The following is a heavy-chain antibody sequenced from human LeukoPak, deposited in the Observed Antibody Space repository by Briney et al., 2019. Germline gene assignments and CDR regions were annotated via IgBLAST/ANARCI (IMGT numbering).Heavy chain of an antibody. CDR3: ARTSGYGTREFDY. V-gene: IGHV4-34*01. CDR1: GGSFSGYY. D-gene: IGHD3-22*01. CDR2: INHSGTT. Sequence: SETLSLTCAVYGGSFSGYYWSWIRQPPGKGLEWIGEINHSGTTNYNPSLKSRVTISLDTSKNQISLKLSSVTAADTAVYYCARTSGYGTREFDYWGQGTLVTVSS. J-gene: IGHJ4*02.